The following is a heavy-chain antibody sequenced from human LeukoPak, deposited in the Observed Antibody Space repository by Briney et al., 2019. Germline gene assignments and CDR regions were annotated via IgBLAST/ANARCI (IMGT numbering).Heavy chain of an antibody. CDR2: FTHSERN. CDR1: VRSFSGYY. V-gene: IGHV4-34*01. D-gene: IGHD3-22*01. Sequence: SEPLSLTCAVYVRSFSGYYWTWIPQPPGKVLGWVGEFTHSERNNYNRSLKSRVTISTDTSNHHFSLRLSSVTAADMAVYYCARGPSQTYYEGNGYYYFDYWGQGTLVTVSS. CDR3: ARGPSQTYYEGNGYYYFDY. J-gene: IGHJ4*02.